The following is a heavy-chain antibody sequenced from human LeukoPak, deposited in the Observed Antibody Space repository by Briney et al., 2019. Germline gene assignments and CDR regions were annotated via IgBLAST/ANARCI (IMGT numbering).Heavy chain of an antibody. J-gene: IGHJ4*02. CDR1: GFTFSRHG. CDR3: ARDRAWNYFDY. D-gene: IGHD3-3*01. V-gene: IGHV3-30*03. CDR2: ISNDGSRK. Sequence: GRSLRLSCAPSGFTFSRHGMHWVRQAPGKGLEWVVIISNDGSRKYYAHSVEGRFTISRDNSKNTLYLQMDSLRAEDTAVCYCARDRAWNYFDYWGQGTLVTVSS.